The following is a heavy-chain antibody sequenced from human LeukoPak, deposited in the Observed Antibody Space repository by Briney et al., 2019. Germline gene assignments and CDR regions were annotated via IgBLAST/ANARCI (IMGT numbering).Heavy chain of an antibody. CDR2: IKLEGSEK. CDR1: GFTFSSYW. V-gene: IGHV3-7*03. J-gene: IGHJ4*02. CDR3: AKDPSEYDSSGYYHGGDYFDY. D-gene: IGHD3-22*01. Sequence: GGSLTLSCAASGFTFSSYWMSWVRQAPGRGLEWVANIKLEGSEKNYVDSVQGRFTISRDNAKNSLYLQMISLRAEDTAGYYCAKDPSEYDSSGYYHGGDYFDYWGQGTLVTVSS.